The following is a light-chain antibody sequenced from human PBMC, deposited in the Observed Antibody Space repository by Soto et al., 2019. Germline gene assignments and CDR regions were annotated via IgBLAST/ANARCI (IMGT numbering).Light chain of an antibody. J-gene: IGLJ1*01. CDR3: SSYAGSNNRGV. V-gene: IGLV2-8*01. CDR1: SSDIGGYNY. Sequence: QSALTQPPSASGSPGQSVTISCTGTSSDIGGYNYISWYQHHPGKAPKLMIYEVSQRPSGVPDRFSGSKSGNTASLTVSGLQAEDEADYDCSSYAGSNNRGVFGSGTKLTVL. CDR2: EVS.